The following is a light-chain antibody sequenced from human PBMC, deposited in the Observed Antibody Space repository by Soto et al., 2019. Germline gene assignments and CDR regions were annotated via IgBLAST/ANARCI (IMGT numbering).Light chain of an antibody. CDR2: DVN. Sequence: QSALTQPPSASGSPGQSVTISCTGTSSDVGGYDFVSWYQHHPGKAPKLMIFDVNQRPSGVPDRFSGSKSGNTASLTVSGLAADEEADYYSTYEVGSNTWLCGGATMLTLL. V-gene: IGLV2-8*01. CDR1: SSDVGGYDF. J-gene: IGLJ7*01. CDR3: TYEVGSNTWL.